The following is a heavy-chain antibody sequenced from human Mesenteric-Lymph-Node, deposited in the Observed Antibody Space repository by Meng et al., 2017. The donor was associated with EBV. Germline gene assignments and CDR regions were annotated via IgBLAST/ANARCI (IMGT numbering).Heavy chain of an antibody. Sequence: QVQLVQSGAEVKKPGASVEVAXNASGYTFTRYAMYWVRQAPGQSLEWMGRINTDSGKTKYSQKIQGRVTITMDTSASTAYMELSSLRSEDTATYYCAREYIDSGYPQLFDTWDQGTLVTVSS. CDR3: AREYIDSGYPQLFDT. CDR1: GYTFTRYA. J-gene: IGHJ4*02. D-gene: IGHD3-22*01. CDR2: INTDSGKT. V-gene: IGHV1-3*04.